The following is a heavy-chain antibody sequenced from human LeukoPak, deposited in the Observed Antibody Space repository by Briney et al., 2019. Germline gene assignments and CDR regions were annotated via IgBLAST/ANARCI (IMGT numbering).Heavy chain of an antibody. J-gene: IGHJ1*01. D-gene: IGHD3-3*01. CDR2: IYSGGST. Sequence: GGSLRLSCAASGFTVSSNYMSWIRQAPGKGLEWVSVIYSGGSTYYADSVKGRFTISRDNSKNTLYLQMNSLRAEDTAVYYSASQPTTYYDFSCGYRHLEYFQHWSQGTLVTVSS. CDR1: GFTVSSNY. V-gene: IGHV3-66*02. CDR3: ASQPTTYYDFSCGYRHLEYFQH.